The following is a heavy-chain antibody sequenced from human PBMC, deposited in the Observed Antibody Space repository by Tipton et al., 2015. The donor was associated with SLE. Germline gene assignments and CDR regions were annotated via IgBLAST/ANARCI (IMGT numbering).Heavy chain of an antibody. CDR2: IYYSGST. V-gene: IGHV4-59*11. Sequence: TLSLTCTVSGGSISSHYWSWIRQPPGKGLEWIGNIYYSGSTNYNPSLKSRVTISVDTSKNQFSLKLSSVTAADTAVYYCARVARDWYFVRWGRGTLVTGSS. CDR1: GGSISSHY. CDR3: ARVARDWYFVR. J-gene: IGHJ2*01.